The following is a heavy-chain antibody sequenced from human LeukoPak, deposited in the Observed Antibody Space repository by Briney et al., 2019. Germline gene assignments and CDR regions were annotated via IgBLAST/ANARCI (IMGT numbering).Heavy chain of an antibody. V-gene: IGHV5-51*01. CDR3: TRQGRY. CDR2: IYPGASDT. Sequence: GEPLKISCKASGYSFTSYWIGWVRQMPGKGLEWMGVIYPGASDTRYSPSFQGQVTMSADKSITTAYLQWGSLKASDTAMYYCTRQGRYWGQGTRVTVSS. CDR1: GYSFTSYW. J-gene: IGHJ4*02.